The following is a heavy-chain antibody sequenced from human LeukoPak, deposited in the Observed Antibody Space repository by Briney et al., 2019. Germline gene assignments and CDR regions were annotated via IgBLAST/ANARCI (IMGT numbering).Heavy chain of an antibody. CDR3: ARANYFDY. Sequence: GGSLRLSCAASGFTFSSYAMHWVRQAPGKGLEWVAVISYDGSNKYYADSVKGRFTISRDNSKNTLYLQMNSLRAEDTAVYYCARANYFDYWGQGTLVTVSS. CDR1: GFTFSSYA. V-gene: IGHV3-30-3*01. J-gene: IGHJ4*02. CDR2: ISYDGSNK.